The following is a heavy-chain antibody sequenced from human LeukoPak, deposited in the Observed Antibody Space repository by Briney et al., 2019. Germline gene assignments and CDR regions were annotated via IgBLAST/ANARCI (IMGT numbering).Heavy chain of an antibody. CDR1: GGSFSGYY. J-gene: IGHJ5*02. V-gene: IGHV4-34*01. D-gene: IGHD3-10*01. CDR3: ARGRYYYGSGSYIHNWFDP. Sequence: SETLSLTCAVYGGSFSGYYWSWIRQPPGKGLEWIGEINHSGSTNYNPSLKSRVTISVDTSKNQFSLKLRSVTAADTAVYYCARGRYYYGSGSYIHNWFDPWGQGTLVTVSS. CDR2: INHSGST.